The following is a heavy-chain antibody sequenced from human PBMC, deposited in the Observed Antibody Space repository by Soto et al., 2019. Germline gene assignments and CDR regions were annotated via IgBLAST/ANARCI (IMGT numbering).Heavy chain of an antibody. Sequence: QVQLVESGGGVVQPGRSLRLSCAASGFTFSSYGMHWVRQAPGKGLEWVAVISYDGSNKYYADSVKGRFTISRDNSKNALYLQMNSLRAEDTGVYYGAEEGSGYYRKDAFAIWGKGTMVTVSS. CDR3: AEEGSGYYRKDAFAI. D-gene: IGHD3-22*01. CDR1: GFTFSSYG. V-gene: IGHV3-30*18. CDR2: ISYDGSNK. J-gene: IGHJ3*02.